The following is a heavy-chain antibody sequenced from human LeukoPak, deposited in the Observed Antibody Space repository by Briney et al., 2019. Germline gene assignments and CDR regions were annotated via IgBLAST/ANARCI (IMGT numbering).Heavy chain of an antibody. Sequence: SETLSLTCTVSGGSISSSSYYWGWIRQPPGKGLEWIGSIYYSGSTYYNPSLKSRVTISVDTSKNQFSQKLSSVTAADTAVYYCASEYSSSWYVAYWGQGTLVTVSS. J-gene: IGHJ4*02. D-gene: IGHD6-13*01. CDR2: IYYSGST. CDR3: ASEYSSSWYVAY. CDR1: GGSISSSSYY. V-gene: IGHV4-39*01.